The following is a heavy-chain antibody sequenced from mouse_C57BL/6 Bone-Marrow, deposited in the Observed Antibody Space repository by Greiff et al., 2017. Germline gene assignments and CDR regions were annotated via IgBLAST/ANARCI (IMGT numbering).Heavy chain of an antibody. V-gene: IGHV1-50*01. J-gene: IGHJ3*01. Sequence: QVQLQQPGAELVKPGASVKLSCKASGYTFTSYWMQWVKQRPGQGLEWIGEIDPSDSYTNYNQKFKGKATLTVDTSSSTAYMQLSSLTSEDSAVYYCARSGWERAWFAYWGQGTLVTVSA. CDR1: GYTFTSYW. CDR2: IDPSDSYT. CDR3: ARSGWERAWFAY. D-gene: IGHD1-1*02.